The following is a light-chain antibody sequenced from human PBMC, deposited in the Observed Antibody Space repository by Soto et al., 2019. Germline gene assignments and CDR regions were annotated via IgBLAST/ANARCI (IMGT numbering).Light chain of an antibody. CDR1: QNIWRL. Sequence: DIHMTQSASSVSASVGDRVTIPCRASQNIWRLLAWYQQKPGKAPDLLIYDASSLQSGVPPRFSGSGSGTDFTLTISSLQPEDFATYYCEQAGSFPITFGQGTRLRL. V-gene: IGKV1-12*01. J-gene: IGKJ5*01. CDR3: EQAGSFPIT. CDR2: DAS.